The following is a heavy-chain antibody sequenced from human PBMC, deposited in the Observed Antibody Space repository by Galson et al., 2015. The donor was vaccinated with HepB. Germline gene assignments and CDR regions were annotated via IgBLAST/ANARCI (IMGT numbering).Heavy chain of an antibody. Sequence: QSGAEVKKPGESLRISCKGSGYSFTSYWISWVRQMPGKGLEWMGRIDPSDSYTNYSPSFQGHVTISADKSISTAYLQWSSLKASDTAMYYCARHEYYYDSSGYYNNHDAFDIWGQGTMVTVSS. CDR1: GYSFTSYW. CDR2: IDPSDSYT. D-gene: IGHD3-22*01. J-gene: IGHJ3*02. CDR3: ARHEYYYDSSGYYNNHDAFDI. V-gene: IGHV5-10-1*01.